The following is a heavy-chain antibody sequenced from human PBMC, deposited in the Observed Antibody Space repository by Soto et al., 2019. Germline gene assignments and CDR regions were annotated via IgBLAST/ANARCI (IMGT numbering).Heavy chain of an antibody. J-gene: IGHJ4*02. Sequence: GGSLRLSCSASGFTFRKFAMSWVRQAPGKSLEWVSGISGSDGRTSYADSVKGRFTISRDNSKNTLYLQINSLRAEDTAIYYCVKDALSPLAARLYYFDEWGQGSPVTVSS. CDR2: ISGSDGRT. V-gene: IGHV3-23*01. CDR3: VKDALSPLAARLYYFDE. CDR1: GFTFRKFA. D-gene: IGHD6-25*01.